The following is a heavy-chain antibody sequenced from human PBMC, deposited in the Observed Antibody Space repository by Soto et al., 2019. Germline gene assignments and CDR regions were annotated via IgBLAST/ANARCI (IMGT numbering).Heavy chain of an antibody. CDR2: VSAYNGER. V-gene: IGHV1-18*01. CDR1: GDTFNNFG. Sequence: ASVKVSSKASGDTFNNFGIKWVRQAPGQGLEWLGWVSAYNGERRYAQRVQARVIMTTDTSTTTAYMELRSLRSDDTAVYYCSRVTSIPASGDYWGQGTLVTVSS. CDR3: SRVTSIPASGDY. J-gene: IGHJ4*01. D-gene: IGHD6-6*01.